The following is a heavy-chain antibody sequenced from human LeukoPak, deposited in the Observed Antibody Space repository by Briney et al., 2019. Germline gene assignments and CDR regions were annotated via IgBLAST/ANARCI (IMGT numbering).Heavy chain of an antibody. D-gene: IGHD5-12*01. CDR3: ARIGGGYSGYGYYYGMDV. Sequence: ASVKVSCKASGGTFSSYAISWVRQAPGQGLEWMGGIIPIFGTANYAQKFQGRVTITADKSTSTAYMELSSLRSEDTAVYYCARIGGGYSGYGYYYGMDVWGQGTTVTVSS. CDR1: GGTFSSYA. V-gene: IGHV1-69*06. CDR2: IIPIFGTA. J-gene: IGHJ6*02.